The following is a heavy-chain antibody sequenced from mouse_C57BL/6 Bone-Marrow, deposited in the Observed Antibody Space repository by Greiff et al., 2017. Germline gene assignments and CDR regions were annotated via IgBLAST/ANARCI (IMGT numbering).Heavy chain of an antibody. J-gene: IGHJ4*01. CDR2: ISDGGSYT. CDR3: AREGIYYYGSSPYAMDY. V-gene: IGHV5-4*01. D-gene: IGHD1-1*01. CDR1: GFTFSSYA. Sequence: EVKLMESGGGLVKPGGSLKLSCAASGFTFSSYAMSWVRQTPEKRLEWVATISDGGSYTYYPDNVKGRFTISRDNAQNKLYLQMRHLKSEDTAMYYCAREGIYYYGSSPYAMDYWGQGTSVTVSS.